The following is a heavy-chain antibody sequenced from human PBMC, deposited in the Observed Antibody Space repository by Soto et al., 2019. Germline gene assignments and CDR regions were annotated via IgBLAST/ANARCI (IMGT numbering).Heavy chain of an antibody. D-gene: IGHD6-19*01. CDR3: AKELRSPGWYKGS. CDR2: ITGSGNTP. Sequence: EVQLLESGGGLVQPGGSLRLSCAASGFTFSSYAMSWVRQAPGKGLEWVSAITGSGNTPFYADSVKGRFTISRDNSKNTLYRQMNGLSGDDTAVYYCAKELRSPGWYKGSWGQGTLVTVSS. CDR1: GFTFSSYA. V-gene: IGHV3-23*01. J-gene: IGHJ5*02.